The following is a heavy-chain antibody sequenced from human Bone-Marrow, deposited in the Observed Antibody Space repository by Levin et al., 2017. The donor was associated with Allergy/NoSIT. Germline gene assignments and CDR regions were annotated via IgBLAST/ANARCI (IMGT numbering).Heavy chain of an antibody. D-gene: IGHD3-10*01. V-gene: IGHV3-66*01. J-gene: IGHJ4*02. CDR3: ATDRGD. CDR1: GFTVSNNY. Sequence: GESLKISCAASGFTVSNNYMRWVCQAPGKGLEWVSHIYSGGITNYADSVKGRFTISRDNSNNTLYLQMNSLRAEDTAFYYCATDRGDWGQGTLVTVSS. CDR2: IYSGGIT.